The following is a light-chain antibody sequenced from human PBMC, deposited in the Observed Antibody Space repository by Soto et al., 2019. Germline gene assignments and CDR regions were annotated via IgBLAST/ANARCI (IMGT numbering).Light chain of an antibody. V-gene: IGLV2-8*01. CDR2: EVS. CDR3: QSYDSSLSGWV. Sequence: QSALTQAPSASGSPGQSVTISCTGTSTDVGGYNSVSWFQHHPGKAPKLMIYEVSKRPSGVPDRFSGSKSGNTASLTVSGLQAEDEADYYCQSYDSSLSGWVFGGGTKLTVL. J-gene: IGLJ3*02. CDR1: STDVGGYNS.